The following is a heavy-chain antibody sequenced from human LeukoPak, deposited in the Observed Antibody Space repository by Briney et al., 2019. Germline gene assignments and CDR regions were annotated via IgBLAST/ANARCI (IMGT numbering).Heavy chain of an antibody. D-gene: IGHD6-6*01. Sequence: ASVKVSCKASGGTFSSYAISWVRQAPGQGLEWMGGIIPIFGTANYAQKFQGRVTITADESTSTAYMELSSLRSEDTAVYYCARVAGAAPYWYFDLWGRGTLVTVSS. J-gene: IGHJ2*01. CDR2: IIPIFGTA. CDR3: ARVAGAAPYWYFDL. V-gene: IGHV1-69*13. CDR1: GGTFSSYA.